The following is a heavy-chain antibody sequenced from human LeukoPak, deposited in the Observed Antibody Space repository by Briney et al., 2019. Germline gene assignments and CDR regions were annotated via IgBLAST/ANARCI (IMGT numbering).Heavy chain of an antibody. CDR2: ISSSSSYI. Sequence: SGGSLRLSCAASGFTFSSYSMNWVRQAPGKGLEWVSSISSSSSYIYYADSVKGRFTISRDNAKNSLYLQMNSLRAEDTAVYYCFVVVPAAMAYFDYWGQGTLVTVSS. D-gene: IGHD2-2*01. CDR1: GFTFSSYS. CDR3: FVVVPAAMAYFDY. V-gene: IGHV3-21*01. J-gene: IGHJ4*02.